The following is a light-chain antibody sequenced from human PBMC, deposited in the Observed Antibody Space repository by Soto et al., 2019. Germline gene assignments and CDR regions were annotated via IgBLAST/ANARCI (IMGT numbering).Light chain of an antibody. Sequence: EIGLTQSPGPLSLSPGEIATLSCRASPSVSSSYLAWYQQKPGRAPRLLIYGASSRATGIPDRFSGSGSGTDFTLTISRLEPEDFAVYYCQQYGSSWITFGQGTRLEIK. CDR1: PSVSSSY. J-gene: IGKJ5*01. CDR2: GAS. V-gene: IGKV3-20*01. CDR3: QQYGSSWIT.